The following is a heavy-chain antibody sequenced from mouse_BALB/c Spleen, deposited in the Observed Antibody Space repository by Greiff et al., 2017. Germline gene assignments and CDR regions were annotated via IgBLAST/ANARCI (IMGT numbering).Heavy chain of an antibody. CDR3: ARGDGNYPYYFDY. V-gene: IGHV1-31*01. CDR1: GYSFTGYY. Sequence: VQLQQSGPELVKPGASVKISCKASGYSFTGYYMHWVKQSHVKSLEWIGRINPYNGATSYNQNFKDKASLTVDKSSSTAYMELHSLTSEDSAVYYCARGDGNYPYYFDYWGQGTTLTVSS. J-gene: IGHJ2*01. D-gene: IGHD2-1*01. CDR2: INPYNGAT.